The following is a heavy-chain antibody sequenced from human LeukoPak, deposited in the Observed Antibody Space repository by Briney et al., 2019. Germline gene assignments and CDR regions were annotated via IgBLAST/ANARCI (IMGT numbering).Heavy chain of an antibody. D-gene: IGHD2-15*01. CDR1: GGSLSSYY. J-gene: IGHJ4*02. Sequence: PSETLSLTCTVSGGSLSSYYWSWIRQPPGEGLEWIGDIYYSGSTNYNTSLKSRVTISVDTSKNQFSLKLSSWTAADTAVYYCARTLCSGGSCYCDYWGQGTLVTVSS. V-gene: IGHV4-59*13. CDR2: IYYSGST. CDR3: ARTLCSGGSCYCDY.